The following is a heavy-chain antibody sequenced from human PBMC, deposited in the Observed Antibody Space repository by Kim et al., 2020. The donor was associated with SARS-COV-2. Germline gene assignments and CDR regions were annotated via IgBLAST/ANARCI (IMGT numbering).Heavy chain of an antibody. D-gene: IGHD3-10*01. J-gene: IGHJ4*02. Sequence: DSVKGRFPISRDNSKNTLYLQMNSLRAEDKAVYYCAKGRLTMVRGAYFDYWGQGTLVTVSS. V-gene: IGHV3-23*01. CDR3: AKGRLTMVRGAYFDY.